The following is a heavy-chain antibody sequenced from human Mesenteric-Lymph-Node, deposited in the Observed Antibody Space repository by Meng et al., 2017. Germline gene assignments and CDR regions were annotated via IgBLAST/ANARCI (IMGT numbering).Heavy chain of an antibody. D-gene: IGHD3-22*01. V-gene: IGHV4-31*03. J-gene: IGHJ4*01. Sequence: QVQLQESGPGLDKPSQTLSLTRTVSGGSISSGGHSWSWIRQHPGKGLEWIAYIYYSGSTYYNPSLKSRVILSVDTSKNQFSLKLSSVTAADTAVYYCARVDSSGYFLDYWGQGTLVTVSS. CDR3: ARVDSSGYFLDY. CDR1: GGSISSGGHS. CDR2: IYYSGST.